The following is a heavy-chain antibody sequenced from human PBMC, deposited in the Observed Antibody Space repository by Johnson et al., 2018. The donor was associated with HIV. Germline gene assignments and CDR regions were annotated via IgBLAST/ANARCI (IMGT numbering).Heavy chain of an antibody. D-gene: IGHD2-21*01. CDR2: ISSSGSTI. CDR3: GRGGGDCGGDCFLGAFDI. CDR1: GFTFSDYY. Sequence: VQLVESGGGLVKPGGSLRLSCAASGFTFSDYYMSWIRQAPGKGLEWVSYISSSGSTIYYADSVKGRFTISRDNAKNTLYLQMNSLRAEGTALYYWGRGGGDCGGDCFLGAFDIWGQGTMVTVSS. V-gene: IGHV3-11*04. J-gene: IGHJ3*02.